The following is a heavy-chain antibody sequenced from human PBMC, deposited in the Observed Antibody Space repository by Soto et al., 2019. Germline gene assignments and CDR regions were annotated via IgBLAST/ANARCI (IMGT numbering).Heavy chain of an antibody. D-gene: IGHD2-2*01. J-gene: IGHJ5*02. CDR3: ALSLVVPAAGGWFDP. CDR2: IYWDDDK. Sequence: SGPTLVNPTQTLTLTRTFSGFSLSTSGVGVGWIRQPPGKALEWLALIYWDDDKRYSPSLKSRLTITKDTSKNQVVLTMTNMDPVDTATYYCALSLVVPAAGGWFDPWGQGTLVTVSS. V-gene: IGHV2-5*02. CDR1: GFSLSTSGVG.